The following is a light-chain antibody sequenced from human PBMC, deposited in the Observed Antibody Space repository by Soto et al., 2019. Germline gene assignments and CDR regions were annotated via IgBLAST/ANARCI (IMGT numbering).Light chain of an antibody. CDR2: GVS. V-gene: IGKV3-11*01. CDR3: QQRTNSPPWT. J-gene: IGKJ1*01. CDR1: QNISTY. Sequence: EIVFTQSPATLSLSPGEGASLSCSASQNISTYLAWYQQRPGQVPRLLIYGVSKRAPAIPPRFSGSGSGTDFTLSVSGLETEDFATYYCQQRTNSPPWTFGQGTKVDIK.